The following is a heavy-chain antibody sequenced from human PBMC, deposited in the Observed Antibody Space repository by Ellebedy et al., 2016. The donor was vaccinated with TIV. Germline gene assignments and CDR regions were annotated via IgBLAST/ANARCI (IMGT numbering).Heavy chain of an antibody. CDR2: ISAYNGNT. J-gene: IGHJ6*02. Sequence: ASVKVSXXASGYTFTSYGISWVRQAPGQGLEWMGWISAYNGNTNYAQKLQGRVIMTTDTSTSTAYMELRSLRSDDTAVYYCARRGYCSGGSCYRYYYYGMDVWGQGTTVTVSS. CDR3: ARRGYCSGGSCYRYYYYGMDV. V-gene: IGHV1-18*01. CDR1: GYTFTSYG. D-gene: IGHD2-15*01.